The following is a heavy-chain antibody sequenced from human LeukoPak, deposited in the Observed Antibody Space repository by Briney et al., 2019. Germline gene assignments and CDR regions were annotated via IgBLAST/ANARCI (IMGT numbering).Heavy chain of an antibody. J-gene: IGHJ4*02. Sequence: PGGSLRLSCAASGFTFSSYSMNWVRQAPGKGLEWVSSISSSSSYIYYADSVKGRFTISRDNAKNSLYLQMNSLRAEDTAVYYCARDGFNCSSTSCYLDYFDYWGQGTLDTVSS. CDR1: GFTFSSYS. CDR3: ARDGFNCSSTSCYLDYFDY. CDR2: ISSSSSYI. D-gene: IGHD2-2*01. V-gene: IGHV3-21*01.